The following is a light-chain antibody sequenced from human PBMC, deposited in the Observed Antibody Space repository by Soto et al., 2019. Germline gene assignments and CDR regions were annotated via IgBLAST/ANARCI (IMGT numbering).Light chain of an antibody. J-gene: IGLJ1*01. V-gene: IGLV2-14*03. CDR3: SSYKSSNTFV. CDR1: SVDVGGFEY. CDR2: DVN. Sequence: QSVLTQPASVSGSPGQSIAISCTGTSVDVGGFEYVSWYQQHPGKVPKLMIYDVNNRPSGVSNRFSGSKSGNTASLTISGLQAEDEADFFCSSYKSSNTFVFGTGTKVPAL.